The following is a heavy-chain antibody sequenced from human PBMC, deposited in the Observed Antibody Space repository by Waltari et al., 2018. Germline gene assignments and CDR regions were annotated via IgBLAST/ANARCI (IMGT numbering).Heavy chain of an antibody. D-gene: IGHD3-10*01. J-gene: IGHJ4*02. Sequence: QVQLVESGGGVVPPGTSLRLSCATSGFPFRQYAMHWVRQAPGKGLDWVAGIWYDGSNKNYADSVKGRFSISRDNSKNTLYLQVNSLRAEDTGVYYCARDFRAPHGYFDYWGQGSLVTVSS. CDR2: IWYDGSNK. CDR1: GFPFRQYA. CDR3: ARDFRAPHGYFDY. V-gene: IGHV3-33*01.